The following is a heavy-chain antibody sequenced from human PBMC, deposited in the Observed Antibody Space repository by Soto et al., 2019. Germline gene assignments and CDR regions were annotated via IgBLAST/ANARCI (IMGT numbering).Heavy chain of an antibody. Sequence: GGSLRLSCAASGFTFSSYAMSWVRQAPGKGLEWVSAISGSGGSTYYADTVKGRFTISRDNSKNTMYLQMNSLRADDTSVYYCAKENGYSSGWFEFDYWGQGTLVTVSS. D-gene: IGHD6-13*01. V-gene: IGHV3-23*01. CDR1: GFTFSSYA. CDR2: ISGSGGST. J-gene: IGHJ4*02. CDR3: AKENGYSSGWFEFDY.